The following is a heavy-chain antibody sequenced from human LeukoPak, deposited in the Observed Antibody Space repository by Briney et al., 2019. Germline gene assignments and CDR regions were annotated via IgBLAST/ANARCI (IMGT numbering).Heavy chain of an antibody. Sequence: SVKVTCKASGGTFSSYAISWVRQAPGQGLEWMGRTIPIFGTANYAQKFQGRVTITTDESTSTAYMELSTLRSEDTAVYYCATDVCEMATTPHFDYWGQGTLVTVSS. J-gene: IGHJ4*02. D-gene: IGHD5-24*01. CDR2: TIPIFGTA. CDR1: GGTFSSYA. V-gene: IGHV1-69*05. CDR3: ATDVCEMATTPHFDY.